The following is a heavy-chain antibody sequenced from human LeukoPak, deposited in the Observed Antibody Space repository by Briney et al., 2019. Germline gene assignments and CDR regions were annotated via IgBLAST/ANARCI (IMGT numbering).Heavy chain of an antibody. CDR1: GGSISSSSYY. Sequence: SETLSLTCTVSGGSISSSSYYWGWIRQPPGKGLEWIGSIYYSGSTYYNPSLKSRVTISVDTSKNQFSLKLSSVTAADTAVYYCARWGGAYCSGGSCYSGLFDYWGQGTLVTVSS. V-gene: IGHV4-39*07. D-gene: IGHD2-15*01. J-gene: IGHJ4*02. CDR2: IYYSGST. CDR3: ARWGGAYCSGGSCYSGLFDY.